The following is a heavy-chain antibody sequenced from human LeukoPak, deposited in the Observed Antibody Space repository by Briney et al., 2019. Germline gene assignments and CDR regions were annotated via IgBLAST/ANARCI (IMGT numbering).Heavy chain of an antibody. D-gene: IGHD5-18*01. Sequence: GGSLRLSCAAFGFTFSSYSMTWVRQAPGKELEWVSSISSSSRYIYYADSVKGRFTISRDDAKNSLCLQINSLRAEDTAVYYCARGGLLYIYGTDYWGQGTLVTVSS. CDR2: ISSSSRYI. CDR3: ARGGLLYIYGTDY. CDR1: GFTFSSYS. J-gene: IGHJ4*02. V-gene: IGHV3-21*06.